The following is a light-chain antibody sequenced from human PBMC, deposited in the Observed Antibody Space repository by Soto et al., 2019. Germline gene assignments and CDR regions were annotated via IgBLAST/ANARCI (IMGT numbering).Light chain of an antibody. Sequence: EILLTQSPGTLSLSAGERATLSFRCSQSVSRRSLAWYQKKRGQAPRPLIHDASSRATGIPDRLSGSGYGTDFTITISRLETEDFEVYYCQQYGGSTRTFGQGTKVDIK. J-gene: IGKJ1*01. CDR3: QQYGGSTRT. CDR1: QSVSRRS. CDR2: DAS. V-gene: IGKV3-20*01.